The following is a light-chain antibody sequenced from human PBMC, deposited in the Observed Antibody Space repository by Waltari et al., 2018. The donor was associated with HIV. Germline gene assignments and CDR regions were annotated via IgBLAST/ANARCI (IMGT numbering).Light chain of an antibody. CDR2: AGS. CDR1: SSDVGSYNL. J-gene: IGLJ1*01. Sequence: QSALTQPASVSGSPGQSTTISCTGTSSDVGSYNLVSWYQQHPGKAPKLMIYAGSKRPSGVSNRCSGSKSGNTASLTISGLQAEDEADYYCCSYAGSSTPYVFGTGTKVTVL. CDR3: CSYAGSSTPYV. V-gene: IGLV2-23*01.